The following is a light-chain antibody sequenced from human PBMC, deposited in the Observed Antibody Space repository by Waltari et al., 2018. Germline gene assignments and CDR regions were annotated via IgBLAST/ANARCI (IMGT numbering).Light chain of an antibody. J-gene: IGLJ1*01. CDR2: EAN. Sequence: QSALTQPASVSGSPGQSVTLPCTATSSDVGSYNLVSCYQHHPGKAPKLMIYEANKRPSGVSNRFSGSKSGITASLTISGLQAEDEADYYCCSYAGTITPYVFGSGTKVTVL. CDR3: CSYAGTITPYV. CDR1: SSDVGSYNL. V-gene: IGLV2-23*01.